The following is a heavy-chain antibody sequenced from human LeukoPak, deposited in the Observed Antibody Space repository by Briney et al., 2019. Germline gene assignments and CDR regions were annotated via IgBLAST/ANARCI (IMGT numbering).Heavy chain of an antibody. CDR3: AGVRPYYDSSGLDY. Sequence: QPGGSLRLSCAASGFTFSSYGMHWVRQAPGKGLEWVAVISYDGSNKYYADSVKGRFTISRDNSKNTLYLQMNSLRAEDTAVYYCAGVRPYYDSSGLDYWGQGTLVTVSS. D-gene: IGHD3-22*01. V-gene: IGHV3-30*03. CDR1: GFTFSSYG. CDR2: ISYDGSNK. J-gene: IGHJ4*02.